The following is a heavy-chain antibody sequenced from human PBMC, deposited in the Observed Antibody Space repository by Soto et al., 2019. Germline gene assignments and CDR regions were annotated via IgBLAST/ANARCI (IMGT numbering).Heavy chain of an antibody. D-gene: IGHD3-22*01. J-gene: IGHJ4*02. V-gene: IGHV3-21*01. CDR3: ARIADYYFDSSGSRDYFDF. Sequence: GGSLRLSCTASGFTFNSYTMNWVRQAPGKGLEWVSSISRSSSYMYYADSVKGRFTISRDNAKNSLYLQMNSLRGEDTAMYFCARIADYYFDSSGSRDYFDFWGQGTLVTVSS. CDR1: GFTFNSYT. CDR2: ISRSSSYM.